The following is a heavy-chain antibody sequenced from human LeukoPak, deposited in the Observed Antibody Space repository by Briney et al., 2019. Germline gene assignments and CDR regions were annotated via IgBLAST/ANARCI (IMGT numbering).Heavy chain of an antibody. CDR1: GFTFSSYA. CDR3: AKFPPLGYCSGGSCYS. V-gene: IGHV3-23*01. D-gene: IGHD2-15*01. CDR2: ISGSGGST. Sequence: PGGSLRLSCAASGFTFSSYAMSWVRQAPGKGLEWVSAISGSGGSTYYADSVKGRFTISRDNSKNTLYLQMNSLRAVDTAVNYCAKFPPLGYCSGGSCYSWGQGTLVTVSS. J-gene: IGHJ4*02.